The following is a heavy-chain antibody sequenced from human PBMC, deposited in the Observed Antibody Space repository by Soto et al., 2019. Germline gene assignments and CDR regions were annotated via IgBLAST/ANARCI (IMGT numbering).Heavy chain of an antibody. CDR1: GFTFESYA. CDR2: ISWNSNSI. V-gene: IGHV3-9*01. Sequence: GGSLRLSCEASGFTFESYAMHWIRQAPGKGLEWVSGISWNSNSIGYADSVKGRFTISRDNAKNSLYLQMNSLRVEDTAFYYCAKGIEQWLSNWFDPWGQGTLVTVSS. D-gene: IGHD6-19*01. J-gene: IGHJ5*02. CDR3: AKGIEQWLSNWFDP.